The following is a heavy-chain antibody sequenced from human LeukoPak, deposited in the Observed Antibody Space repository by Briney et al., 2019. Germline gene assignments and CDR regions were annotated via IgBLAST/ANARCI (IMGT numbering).Heavy chain of an antibody. V-gene: IGHV4-59*08. CDR1: GGSISNYY. J-gene: IGHJ4*02. D-gene: IGHD5-18*01. CDR2: IYYSGIT. CDR3: ARGYTYGDF. Sequence: PSETLSLTCTVSGGSISNYYWSWIRQPPGKGLEWIGYIYYSGITNNNPSLNSRVTVSVDTSKNQFSLKLTSVTAADTAVYYCARGYTYGDFWGPGILVTVSS.